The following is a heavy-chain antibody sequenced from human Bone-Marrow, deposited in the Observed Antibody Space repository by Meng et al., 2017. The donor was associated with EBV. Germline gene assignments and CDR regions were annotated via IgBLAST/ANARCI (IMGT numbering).Heavy chain of an antibody. CDR2: INPSGGGT. CDR1: GYTFTSYY. D-gene: IGHD3/OR15-3a*01. J-gene: IGHJ5*02. Sequence: QVQLVQSGAEVKKPXXXXXXXCKGSGYTFTSYYIHWVRQAPGQGLEWMGIINPSGGGTTYAQKFQGRVTMTSDTSTSTVYMDLSSLRSEDTAVYYCARVPLTIFGLRGGGNWFDPWGQGTLVTVSS. V-gene: IGHV1-46*01. CDR3: ARVPLTIFGLRGGGNWFDP.